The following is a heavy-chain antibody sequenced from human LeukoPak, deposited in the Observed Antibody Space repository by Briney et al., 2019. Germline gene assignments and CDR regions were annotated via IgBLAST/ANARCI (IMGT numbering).Heavy chain of an antibody. V-gene: IGHV3-30*19. Sequence: GGSLRLSCAASGFTFSSYGMHWVRQAPGKGLEWVAVIWYDGSNKYYADSVKGRFTIARDNPKNTLYLQMNSLRAEETAVYYCARADPGSGSARLYHGMDVWGQGTAVTVSS. CDR2: IWYDGSNK. CDR3: ARADPGSGSARLYHGMDV. J-gene: IGHJ6*02. D-gene: IGHD6-25*01. CDR1: GFTFSSYG.